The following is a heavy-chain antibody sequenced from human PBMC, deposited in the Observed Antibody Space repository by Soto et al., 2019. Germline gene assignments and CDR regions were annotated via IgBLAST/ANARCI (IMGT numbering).Heavy chain of an antibody. Sequence: QVQLQESGPGLVKPSETLSLTCTVSGGSIDGYNCAWIRQPPGKSLEWVGYVYYSGGSRYNPSLESRVTLSMDTSKSQFSLQLRSVTAADTAVYYCVRQGIGNLHGLVDVWGRETTVTVSS. J-gene: IGHJ6*02. D-gene: IGHD3-10*01. CDR2: VYYSGGS. CDR3: VRQGIGNLHGLVDV. CDR1: GGSIDGYN. V-gene: IGHV4-59*08.